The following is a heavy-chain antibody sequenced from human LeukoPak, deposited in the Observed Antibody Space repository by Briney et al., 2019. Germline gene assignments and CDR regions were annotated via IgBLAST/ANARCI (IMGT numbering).Heavy chain of an antibody. CDR3: ARGGDYGDLRYFDY. CDR1: GGSINNYY. J-gene: IGHJ4*02. CDR2: IYYRGST. V-gene: IGHV4-59*01. D-gene: IGHD4-17*01. Sequence: SETLSVSCTDPGGSINNYYWSCSRQPPGKGLGWVGYIYYRGSTNYNPSLKSRVTFSVEPSKNQSSLKLNSVTAADTAVYYCARGGDYGDLRYFDYWGQGTLVTVSS.